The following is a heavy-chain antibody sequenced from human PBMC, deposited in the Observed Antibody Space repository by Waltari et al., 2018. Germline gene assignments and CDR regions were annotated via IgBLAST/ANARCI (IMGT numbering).Heavy chain of an antibody. V-gene: IGHV3-23*04. Sequence: EVQLVESGGGLVQPGGSLRLSCAASGFTFSSYAMSWAPQAQGKGLDWVSAISGSGGSTYYADSVKGRFTISRDNSKNTLYLQMNSLGAEDTAVYYCAKDWGGIVGATAPFDYWGQGTLVTVSS. CDR1: GFTFSSYA. CDR3: AKDWGGIVGATAPFDY. D-gene: IGHD1-26*01. J-gene: IGHJ4*02. CDR2: ISGSGGST.